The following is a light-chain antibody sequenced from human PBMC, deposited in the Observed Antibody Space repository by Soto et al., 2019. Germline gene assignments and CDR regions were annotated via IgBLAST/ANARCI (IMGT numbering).Light chain of an antibody. CDR2: EVS. J-gene: IGLJ1*01. CDR1: SSDIGGYNY. Sequence: QSVLTQPASVSGSPGQSITISCAGTSSDIGGYNYVSWYQQHPGKAPKVMIYEVSNRPSGVSNRFSGSKSGNTASLTISGLQAEDEADHYCSSSTSSSTLYVFGSGTKVTVL. CDR3: SSSTSSSTLYV. V-gene: IGLV2-14*01.